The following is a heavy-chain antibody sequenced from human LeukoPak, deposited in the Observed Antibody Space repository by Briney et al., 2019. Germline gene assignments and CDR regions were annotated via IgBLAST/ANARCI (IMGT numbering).Heavy chain of an antibody. CDR3: AKDVAAAGMGDGMDV. CDR1: GLTFSSYG. J-gene: IGHJ6*02. V-gene: IGHV3-30*18. D-gene: IGHD6-13*01. Sequence: GGSLRLSCAASGLTFSSYGMHWVRQAPGKGLEWVAVISYDGSNKYYADSVKGRFTISRDNSKNTLYLQMNSLRAEDTAVYYCAKDVAAAGMGDGMDVWGQGTTVTVSS. CDR2: ISYDGSNK.